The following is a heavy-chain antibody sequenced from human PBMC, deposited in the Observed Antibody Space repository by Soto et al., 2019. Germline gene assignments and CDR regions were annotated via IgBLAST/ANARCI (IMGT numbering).Heavy chain of an antibody. CDR2: IYWNDDK. CDR1: GFSLSTSGVG. CDR3: AHLRTYYDFWSGAYYFDY. V-gene: IGHV2-5*01. Sequence: QITLKESGPTLVKPTQTLTLTCTFSGFSLSTSGVGVGRIRQPPGKALEWLALIYWNDDKRYSPSLKSRLTITKDTSKNQVVLTMTNMEPVDTATYYCAHLRTYYDFWSGAYYFDYWGQGTLVTVSS. J-gene: IGHJ4*02. D-gene: IGHD3-3*01.